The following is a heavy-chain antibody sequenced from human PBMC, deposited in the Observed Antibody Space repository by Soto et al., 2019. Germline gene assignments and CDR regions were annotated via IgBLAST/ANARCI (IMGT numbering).Heavy chain of an antibody. J-gene: IGHJ3*02. CDR1: GFTFSSYD. Sequence: ESVGGLVPPGGSLRLSCAASGFTFSSYDMHWVRQATGKGLEWVSAIGTAGDTYYPGSVKGRFTISIENAKNSLYLQMNSLRAGDTAVYYCARGYCSSTSCSDAFDIWGQGTMVTVSS. CDR3: ARGYCSSTSCSDAFDI. CDR2: IGTAGDT. V-gene: IGHV3-13*01. D-gene: IGHD2-2*01.